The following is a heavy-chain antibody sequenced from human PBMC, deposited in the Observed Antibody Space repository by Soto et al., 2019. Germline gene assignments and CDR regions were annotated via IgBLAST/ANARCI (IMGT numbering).Heavy chain of an antibody. V-gene: IGHV1-18*01. CDR1: GYSFTTSG. D-gene: IGHD4-17*01. CDR2: MSTYNGNT. J-gene: IGHJ4*02. CDR3: ARRLYGDYDY. Sequence: QAQLVQSGAEVKEPGASVKVSCKASGYSFTTSGITWVRQGPGQGLEWMGWMSTYNGNTNYAQTLQDTVTLTTDTSTSTAYMELRSLRSDDTAVYYCARRLYGDYDYWGQGTLVTVSS.